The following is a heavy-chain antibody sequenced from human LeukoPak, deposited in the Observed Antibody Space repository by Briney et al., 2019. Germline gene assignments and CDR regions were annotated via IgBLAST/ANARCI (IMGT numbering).Heavy chain of an antibody. V-gene: IGHV4-38-2*01. CDR3: ARGSITMVRGVPDY. CDR1: GYSISRGYY. Sequence: PSDTLSLTCAVSGYSISRGYYWGWLRQTPGKGLEWIGCIYHSGSTYYNPSLKSRVTISVDTSKNQFSLKLGSVTAADAAVYYCARGSITMVRGVPDYWGQGTLVTVSS. CDR2: IYHSGST. D-gene: IGHD3-10*01. J-gene: IGHJ4*02.